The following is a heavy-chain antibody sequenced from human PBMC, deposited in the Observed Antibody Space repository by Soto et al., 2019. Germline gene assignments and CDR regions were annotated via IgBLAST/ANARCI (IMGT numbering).Heavy chain of an antibody. CDR1: GYIFTTFG. CDR2: ISAYNGNK. D-gene: IGHD3-10*01. CDR3: ARVGGGPFSGSYPSDF. J-gene: IGHJ4*02. Sequence: VKVSCKVSGYIFTTFGINWVRQAPGQGLEWMGWISAYNGNKNYAQKFQDRVIMTTDTSTSIAYMELRSLRSDDTAIYYCARVGGGPFSGSYPSDFWGQGALVTVSS. V-gene: IGHV1-18*01.